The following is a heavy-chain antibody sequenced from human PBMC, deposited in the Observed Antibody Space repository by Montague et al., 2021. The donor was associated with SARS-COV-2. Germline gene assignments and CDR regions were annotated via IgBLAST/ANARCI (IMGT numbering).Heavy chain of an antibody. V-gene: IGHV4-4*02. J-gene: IGHJ4*02. CDR2: IYYSGST. CDR3: ARVEGMIGGITHFDY. D-gene: IGHD2-21*01. CDR1: GGSISSGNW. Sequence: SETLSLTCAVSGGSISSGNWWSWVRQPPGKGLEWIGEIYYSGSTSYDPSLQSRLTMTVDTSKNQFTLRLMSVTAADSAVYYCARVEGMIGGITHFDYWGQGLPVTVSS.